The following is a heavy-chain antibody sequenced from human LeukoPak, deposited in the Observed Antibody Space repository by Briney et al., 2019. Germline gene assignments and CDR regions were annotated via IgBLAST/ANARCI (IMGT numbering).Heavy chain of an antibody. V-gene: IGHV4-59*08. CDR2: VFYTGDT. CDR3: ARHPFATPFEH. CDR1: GGSISSFY. D-gene: IGHD2-15*01. Sequence: SETLSLTCAVSGGSISSFYWSWIRQPPGKGLEWIGYVFYTGDTNSNPSLKSRVTMSLDTSKNQLSLRLTSVTAADTAVYYCARHPFATPFEHWGRGTLVTVSS. J-gene: IGHJ4*02.